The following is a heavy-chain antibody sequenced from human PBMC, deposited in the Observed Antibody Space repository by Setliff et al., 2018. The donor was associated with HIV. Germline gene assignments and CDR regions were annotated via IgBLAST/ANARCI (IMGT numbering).Heavy chain of an antibody. D-gene: IGHD2-21*02. CDR3: ARGGTTPIYPNYMDV. CDR2: ISPSGSYI. J-gene: IGHJ6*03. Sequence: GASVKVSCAASGFTFSSHNMNWVRQAPGKGLEWVSSISPSGSYIYYADSMKGRFTISRDNAKNSLYLQMNSLRVEDTAVYYCARGGTTPIYPNYMDVWGKGTTVTVSS. CDR1: GFTFSSHN. V-gene: IGHV3-21*01.